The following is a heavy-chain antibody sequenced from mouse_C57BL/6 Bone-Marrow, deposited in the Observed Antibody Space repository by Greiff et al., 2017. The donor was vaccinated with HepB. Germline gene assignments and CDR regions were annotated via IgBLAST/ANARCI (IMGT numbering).Heavy chain of an antibody. CDR3: AREGEYDGYFYWYVDV. CDR2: ISDGGSYT. CDR1: GFTFSSYA. Sequence: EVQLVESGGGLVKPGGSLKLSCAASGFTFSSYAMSWVRQTPEKRLEWVATISDGGSYTYYPDNVKGRFTISRDNAKNNLYLQMSHLKSEDTAMYYCAREGEYDGYFYWYVDVWGTGTTVTVSS. V-gene: IGHV5-4*01. D-gene: IGHD2-3*01. J-gene: IGHJ1*03.